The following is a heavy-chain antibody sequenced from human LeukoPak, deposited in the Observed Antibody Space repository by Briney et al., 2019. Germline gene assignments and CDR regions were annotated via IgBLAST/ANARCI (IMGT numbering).Heavy chain of an antibody. V-gene: IGHV3-7*01. D-gene: IGHD6-6*01. J-gene: IGHJ4*02. CDR3: ARGSEYTSSTNYYFDY. Sequence: PGGSLRLSCAASGFTFSSYWMSWVSQAPGKGLEWVANIKQDRSEKHYVDSVKGRFTISRDNAKKSLFLHMNSLRVEDTAVYYCARGSEYTSSTNYYFDYWGQGTLVTVSS. CDR1: GFTFSSYW. CDR2: IKQDRSEK.